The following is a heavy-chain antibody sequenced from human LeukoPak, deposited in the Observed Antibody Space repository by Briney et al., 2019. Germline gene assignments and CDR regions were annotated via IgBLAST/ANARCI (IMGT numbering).Heavy chain of an antibody. D-gene: IGHD6-6*01. CDR1: GFTFSSYS. CDR3: AKDVGSSSETDFDY. CDR2: ISGSGGST. J-gene: IGHJ4*02. V-gene: IGHV3-23*01. Sequence: GGSLRLSCAASGFTFSSYSMSWVRQAPGKGLEWVSAISGSGGSTYYADSVKGRFTISRDNSKNTLYLQMNSLRAEDTAVYYCAKDVGSSSETDFDYWGQGTLVTVSS.